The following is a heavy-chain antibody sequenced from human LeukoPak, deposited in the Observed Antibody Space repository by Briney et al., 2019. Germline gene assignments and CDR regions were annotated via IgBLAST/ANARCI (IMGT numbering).Heavy chain of an antibody. V-gene: IGHV1-46*01. D-gene: IGHD2-2*01. J-gene: IGHJ5*02. CDR3: ARALASTSRYCSSTSCYGGQDWFDP. Sequence: ASVKASCKASGYIFTSYYMHWVRQAPGQGLEWMGIINPSGGSTSYAQKFQGRVTMTRDTSTSTVYMELGSLRSEDTAVYYCARALASTSRYCSSTSCYGGQDWFDPWGQGTLVTVSS. CDR1: GYIFTSYY. CDR2: INPSGGST.